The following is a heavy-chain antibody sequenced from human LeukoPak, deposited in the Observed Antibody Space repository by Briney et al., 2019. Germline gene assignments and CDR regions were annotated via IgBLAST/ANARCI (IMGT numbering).Heavy chain of an antibody. CDR3: ARLDCHGDGCYNH. CDR1: GDSVTSYY. V-gene: IGHV4-59*08. D-gene: IGHD2-21*01. CDR2: VSYDGTT. J-gene: IGHJ4*02. Sequence: SETLSLTCSVSGDSVTSYYWSWTRQPPGKGLEWIGYVSYDGTTNYTPSLRSRVIMAVNTANNNISLRLTSVTAADTAVYYCARLDCHGDGCYNHWGQGTLVTVSS.